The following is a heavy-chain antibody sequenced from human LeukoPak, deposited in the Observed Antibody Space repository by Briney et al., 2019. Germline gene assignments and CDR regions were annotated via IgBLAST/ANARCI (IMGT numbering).Heavy chain of an antibody. Sequence: GGSLRLSCAASGFTFSRYWMSWVRQAPGKGLEWVANIKQDGSEKYYVDSVKGRFTISRDNAKNSLYLQMNSLRAEDTAVYYCARDDGGNPVWGRGTLVTVSS. J-gene: IGHJ4*02. D-gene: IGHD4-23*01. CDR2: IKQDGSEK. V-gene: IGHV3-7*01. CDR1: GFTFSRYW. CDR3: ARDDGGNPV.